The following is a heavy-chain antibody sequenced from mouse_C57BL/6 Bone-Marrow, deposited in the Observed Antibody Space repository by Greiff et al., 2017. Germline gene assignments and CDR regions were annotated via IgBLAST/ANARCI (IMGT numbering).Heavy chain of an antibody. Sequence: VESGGDLVKPGGSLKLSCAASGFTFSSYGMSWVRQTPDKRLEWVATISSGGSYTYYPDSVTGRFTISRDNAKNTLYLQMSSLKSEDTAMYYCASTVRTYGGQGTLVTVSA. CDR1: GFTFSSYG. V-gene: IGHV5-6*01. CDR3: ASTVRTY. CDR2: ISSGGSYT. D-gene: IGHD1-1*01. J-gene: IGHJ3*01.